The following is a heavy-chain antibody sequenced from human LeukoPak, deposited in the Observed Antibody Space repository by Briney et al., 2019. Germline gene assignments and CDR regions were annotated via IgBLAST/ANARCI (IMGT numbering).Heavy chain of an antibody. J-gene: IGHJ4*02. CDR1: GFTFSSYA. V-gene: IGHV3-30*04. D-gene: IGHD1-20*01. CDR2: ISYDGSNK. Sequence: GGSLRLSCTASGFTFSSYAMHWVRQAPGKGLEWVAVISYDGSNKYYADSVKGRFTISRDNSKNTLYLQMNSLRAEDTAVYYCARDKYNWNDVRGVFFDYWGQGTLVTVSS. CDR3: ARDKYNWNDVRGVFFDY.